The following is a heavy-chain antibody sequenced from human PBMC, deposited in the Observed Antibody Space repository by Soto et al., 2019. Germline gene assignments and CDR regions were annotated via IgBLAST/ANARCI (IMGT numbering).Heavy chain of an antibody. J-gene: IGHJ3*02. CDR1: GGSISSGGYY. Sequence: QVQLQESGPGLVKPSQTLSLTCTVSGGSISSGGYYWSWIRQHPGKGLEWIGYIYYSGSTYYNPSLKSRVTISVDTSKNQFSLKLSSVTAADTAVYYCAREARDTAMADAFDIWGQGTMVTVSS. CDR3: AREARDTAMADAFDI. D-gene: IGHD5-18*01. CDR2: IYYSGST. V-gene: IGHV4-31*03.